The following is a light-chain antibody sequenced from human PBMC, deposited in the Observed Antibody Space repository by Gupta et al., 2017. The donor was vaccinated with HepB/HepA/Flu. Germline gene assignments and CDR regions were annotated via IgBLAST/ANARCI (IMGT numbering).Light chain of an antibody. V-gene: IGLV2-14*03. J-gene: IGLJ2*01. CDR3: SADRSSGTVV. Sequence: HSALTQPASVSGSPGQSITISCTGTISDVGGNDYVSWYQQHPGKVPKLMIYDVSKRPSVVSTRFSGSKSGNTASLTISVRKEDDEADYYCSADRSSGTVVFGGGTKLTVL. CDR2: DVS. CDR1: ISDVGGNDY.